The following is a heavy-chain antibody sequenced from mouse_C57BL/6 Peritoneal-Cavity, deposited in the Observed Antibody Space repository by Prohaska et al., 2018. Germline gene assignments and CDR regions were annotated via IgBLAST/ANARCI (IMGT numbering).Heavy chain of an antibody. CDR3: ASYGNYVAMDY. J-gene: IGHJ4*01. D-gene: IGHD2-1*01. CDR1: GIDFSRYW. CDR2: INPDSSTI. V-gene: IGHV4-1*01. Sequence: GGLVQPGGSLKLSCAASGIDFSRYWMSWVRRAPGKGLEWIGEINPDSSTINYAPSLKDKFIISRYNAKNKLYRQMSKVRSEDTALYYCASYGNYVAMDYWGQGTSVTVSS.